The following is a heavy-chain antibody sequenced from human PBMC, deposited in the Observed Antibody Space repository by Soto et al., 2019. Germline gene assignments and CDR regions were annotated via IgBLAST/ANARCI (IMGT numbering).Heavy chain of an antibody. CDR2: ISGTGDTK. CDR3: AIGGGQIYYKGLDV. D-gene: IGHD3-10*01. V-gene: IGHV3-11*01. Sequence: GGSLRLSCAASGLFFSDYYLSWIRQAPGKALECVAHISGTGDTKYYADSVTGRFTISRDNPKNSLYLQMNSLRPEDAAVYYCAIGGGQIYYKGLDVWGQGTTVTVSS. J-gene: IGHJ6*02. CDR1: GLFFSDYY.